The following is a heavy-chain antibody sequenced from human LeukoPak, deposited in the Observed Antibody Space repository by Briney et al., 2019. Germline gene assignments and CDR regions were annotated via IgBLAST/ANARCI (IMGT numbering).Heavy chain of an antibody. Sequence: GGSLRLSCAASGFIFSDYYVTWIRQAPGKGLEWISYISGDSSYTRYADSVKGRFTVSRDNAKNSLYLQMNSLRAEDTAVYYCARLHSTAAAGTYDYWGQGTLVTVSS. J-gene: IGHJ4*02. CDR3: ARLHSTAAAGTYDY. D-gene: IGHD6-13*01. CDR2: ISGDSSYT. CDR1: GFIFSDYY. V-gene: IGHV3-11*06.